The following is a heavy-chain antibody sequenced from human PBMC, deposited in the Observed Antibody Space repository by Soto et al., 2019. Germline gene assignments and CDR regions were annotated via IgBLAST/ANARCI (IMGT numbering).Heavy chain of an antibody. Sequence: PSETLSLTCTVSGGSISSYYWSWIRQPPGKGLDLFWYIYYIGSTNYNPSLKSRVTISVDTSKNQFSLKLSSVTAADTAVYYCARDVGRGVRGVITDYYYMDVWGKGTTVTVSS. J-gene: IGHJ6*03. D-gene: IGHD3-10*01. CDR1: GGSISSYY. V-gene: IGHV4-59*01. CDR3: ARDVGRGVRGVITDYYYMDV. CDR2: IYYIGST.